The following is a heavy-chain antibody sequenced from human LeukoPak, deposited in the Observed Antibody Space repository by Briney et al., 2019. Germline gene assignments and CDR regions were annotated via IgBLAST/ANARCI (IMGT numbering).Heavy chain of an antibody. V-gene: IGHV4-34*01. D-gene: IGHD1-26*01. J-gene: IGHJ4*02. Sequence: GSLRLSCAASGFTFSSYEMNWVRQAPGKGLEWIGEINHSGSTNYNPSLKSRVTISVDTSKNQFSLKLSSVTAADTAVYYCARRGYSGSYYWGQGTLVTVSS. CDR1: GFTFSSYE. CDR3: ARRGYSGSYY. CDR2: INHSGST.